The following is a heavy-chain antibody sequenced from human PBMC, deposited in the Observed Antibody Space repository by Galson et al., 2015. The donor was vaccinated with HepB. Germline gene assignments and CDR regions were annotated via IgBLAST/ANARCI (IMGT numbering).Heavy chain of an antibody. V-gene: IGHV3-15*01. CDR3: TTGYCTTTSCSFYFDY. Sequence: ALRLSCAASGFTFSNAGMTWVRQAPGKGLEGVGRIKSKTNGETTDDAAPVKGRFTISIDDSKNTLYLQMNSLENEDTAVYYCTTGYCTTTSCSFYFDYWGRGALVTVSS. J-gene: IGHJ4*02. D-gene: IGHD2-2*01. CDR2: IKSKTNGETT. CDR1: GFTFSNAG.